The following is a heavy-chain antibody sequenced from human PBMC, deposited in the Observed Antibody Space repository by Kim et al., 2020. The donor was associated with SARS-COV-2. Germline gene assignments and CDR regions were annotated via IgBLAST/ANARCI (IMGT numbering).Heavy chain of an antibody. D-gene: IGHD6-19*01. Sequence: GGSLRLSCAASGFSFSDYYMSWIRQAPGKGLEWVSYITSSGTTIYYADSVKGRFTISRDNGKNSLYLQMNSLRAEDTAVYYCARDLHSSGGKFSQCDYWGQGTLVTVSS. CDR2: ITSSGTTI. J-gene: IGHJ4*02. CDR1: GFSFSDYY. CDR3: ARDLHSSGGKFSQCDY. V-gene: IGHV3-11*01.